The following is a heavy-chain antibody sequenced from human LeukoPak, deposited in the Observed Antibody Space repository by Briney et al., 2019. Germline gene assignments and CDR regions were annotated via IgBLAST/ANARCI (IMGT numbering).Heavy chain of an antibody. J-gene: IGHJ6*04. V-gene: IGHV3-30*04. CDR2: ISYDGSNK. D-gene: IGHD4-17*01. Sequence: GGSLRLSCAASGFIFSSYAMHWVRQAPGKGLEWVAVISYDGSNKYYADSVKSRFTISRDNSKNTLYLQMNSLRAEDTAVYYCARGDYGDYYYGMDVWGKGTTVTVSS. CDR1: GFIFSSYA. CDR3: ARGDYGDYYYGMDV.